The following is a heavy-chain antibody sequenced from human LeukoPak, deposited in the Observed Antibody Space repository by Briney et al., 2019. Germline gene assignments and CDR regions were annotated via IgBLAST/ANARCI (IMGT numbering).Heavy chain of an antibody. V-gene: IGHV3-23*01. CDR3: ANDTLYYYDSSGYHFHY. J-gene: IGHJ4*02. D-gene: IGHD3-22*01. CDR1: RFTFSSYA. CDR2: ISSSGGST. Sequence: PGGSLRLSCAASRFTFSSYAMSWVRQAPGKGLEWVSAISSSGGSTYYADSVKRRFTISRDDSKSTLYLQMNSLSAEDTAVYYCANDTLYYYDSSGYHFHYWGQGTLVTVSS.